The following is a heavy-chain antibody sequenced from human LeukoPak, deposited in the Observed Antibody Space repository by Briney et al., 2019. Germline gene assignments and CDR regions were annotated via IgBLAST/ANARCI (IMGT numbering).Heavy chain of an antibody. Sequence: SETLSLTCAVYGGSFSGYYWSWIRQPPGKGLEWIGEINHSGSTNYNPSLKSRVTISVDTSKNQFSLKLSSVTAADTAVYYCARGSVVVKMYYFDYWGQGTLVTASS. J-gene: IGHJ4*02. V-gene: IGHV4-34*01. D-gene: IGHD3-22*01. CDR1: GGSFSGYY. CDR2: INHSGST. CDR3: ARGSVVVKMYYFDY.